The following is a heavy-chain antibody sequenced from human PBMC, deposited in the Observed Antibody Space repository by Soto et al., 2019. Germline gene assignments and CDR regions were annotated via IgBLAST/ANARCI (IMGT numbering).Heavy chain of an antibody. CDR3: ARGGYDILTGFRPYYFEY. D-gene: IGHD3-9*01. CDR2: IYYSGST. CDR1: GGSINNYY. J-gene: IGHJ4*02. Sequence: QVQLQESGPGLVKPSETLSLTCTVSGGSINNYYWNWIRQPPGKGLEWIGYIYYSGSTNYNPSLESRVTISVDTSKNQFSLKLSSVTAADTAFYYCARGGYDILTGFRPYYFEYWGQGTLLTVSS. V-gene: IGHV4-59*01.